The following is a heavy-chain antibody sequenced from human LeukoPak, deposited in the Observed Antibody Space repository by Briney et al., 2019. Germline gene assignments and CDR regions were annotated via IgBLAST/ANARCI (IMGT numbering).Heavy chain of an antibody. CDR2: ISIDGSDK. D-gene: IGHD2-21*02. J-gene: IGHJ4*02. CDR3: ANLALPFYHFDY. Sequence: GGSLRLSCAASGFTFSSFGMHWVRQAPGKGLEWVAVISIDGSDKYYGDSVKGRFTISRDNSKNTLYLQMNSLRAEDTAVYYCANLALPFYHFDYWGRGTLVTVS. V-gene: IGHV3-30*18. CDR1: GFTFSSFG.